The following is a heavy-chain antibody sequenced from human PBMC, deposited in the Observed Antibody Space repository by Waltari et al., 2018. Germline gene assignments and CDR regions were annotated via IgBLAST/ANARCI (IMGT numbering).Heavy chain of an antibody. D-gene: IGHD3-22*01. Sequence: EVQLVESGGGLVQPGGSLRLSCAAAGFTLSSYWMSWVRPAPGKGLEWVANIKQDGSEKYYVDSVKGRFTISRDNAKNSLYLQMNSLRAEDTAVYYCARPVYYYDSSGYLGGFDYWGQGTLVTVSS. J-gene: IGHJ4*02. CDR2: IKQDGSEK. V-gene: IGHV3-7*02. CDR3: ARPVYYYDSSGYLGGFDY. CDR1: GFTLSSYW.